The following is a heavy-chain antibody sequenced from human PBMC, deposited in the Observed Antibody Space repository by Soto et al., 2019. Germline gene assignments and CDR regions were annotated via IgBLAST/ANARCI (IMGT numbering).Heavy chain of an antibody. CDR1: GGSFSGYY. CDR2: INHSGST. CDR3: ARDAARPYYGMDV. J-gene: IGHJ6*02. D-gene: IGHD6-6*01. V-gene: IGHV4-34*01. Sequence: SETLSLTCAVYGGSFSGYYWSWIRQPPGKGLEWIGEINHSGSTNYNPSLKSRVTISVDTSKNQFSLKLSSVTAADTAVYYCARDAARPYYGMDVWRQGTTVTVSS.